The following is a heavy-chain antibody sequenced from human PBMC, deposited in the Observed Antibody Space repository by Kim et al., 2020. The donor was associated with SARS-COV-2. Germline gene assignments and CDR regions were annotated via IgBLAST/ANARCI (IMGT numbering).Heavy chain of an antibody. V-gene: IGHV1-69*13. Sequence: SVKVSCKASGGTFSSYAISWVRQAPGQGLEWMGGIIPIFGTANYAQKFQGRVTITADESTSTAYMELSSLRSEDTAVYYCARDPPAGGYCSGGSCYSDWGQGTLVTVSS. CDR2: IIPIFGTA. J-gene: IGHJ4*02. CDR1: GGTFSSYA. D-gene: IGHD2-15*01. CDR3: ARDPPAGGYCSGGSCYSD.